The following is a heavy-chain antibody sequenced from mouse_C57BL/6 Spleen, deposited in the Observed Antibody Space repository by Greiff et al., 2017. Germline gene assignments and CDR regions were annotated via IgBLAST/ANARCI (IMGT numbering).Heavy chain of an antibody. V-gene: IGHV1-64*01. CDR3: ARIYYDCGQAWFAY. J-gene: IGHJ3*01. CDR1: GYTFTSYW. Sequence: QVQLQQPGAELVKPGASVKLSCKASGYTFTSYWMHWVKQRPGQGLEWIGMIHPNSGSTNYNEKFKSKATLTVDKSYSTAYMQLSSLTSEDSAVYFCARIYYDCGQAWFAYWGQGTLVTVSA. CDR2: IHPNSGST. D-gene: IGHD2-4*01.